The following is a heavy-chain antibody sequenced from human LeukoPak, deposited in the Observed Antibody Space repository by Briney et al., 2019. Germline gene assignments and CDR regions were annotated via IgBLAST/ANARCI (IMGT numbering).Heavy chain of an antibody. CDR3: ARDSGYYDSSGYYRNTRNVDY. D-gene: IGHD3-22*01. CDR2: IYYSGST. CDR1: GGSISSGDYY. V-gene: IGHV4-30-4*08. Sequence: PQTLSLTCTVSGGSISSGDYYWSWIRQPPGKGLEWIGYIYYSGSTYYNPSLKSRVTISVDTSKNQFSLRLSSVTAADTAVYYCARDSGYYDSSGYYRNTRNVDYWGQGTLVTVSS. J-gene: IGHJ4*02.